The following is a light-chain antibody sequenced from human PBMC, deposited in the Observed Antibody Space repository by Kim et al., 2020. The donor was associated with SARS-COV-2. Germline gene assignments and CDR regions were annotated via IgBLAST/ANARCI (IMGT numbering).Light chain of an antibody. CDR3: CSYAGSSAFVI. J-gene: IGLJ2*01. Sequence: QSVSLSCTGTSRDVGSYNLVSWYQQRPGNAPHLIIFAVSKRPSGVSNRFSGSKSGDTASLTISGLQAEDESHYFCCSYAGSSAFVIFGGGTKVTVL. CDR2: AVS. CDR1: SRDVGSYNL. V-gene: IGLV2-23*02.